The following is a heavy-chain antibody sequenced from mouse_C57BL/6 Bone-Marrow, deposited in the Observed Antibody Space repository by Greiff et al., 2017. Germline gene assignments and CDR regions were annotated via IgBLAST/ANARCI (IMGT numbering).Heavy chain of an antibody. Sequence: VQLVESGAELARPGASVKLSCKASGYTFTSYGISWVKQRTGQGLEWIGEIYPRSGNTYYNEKFKGKATLTADKSSSTAYMELRSLTSEDSAVDFCARGDDSSWFAYWGQGTLVTVSA. CDR1: GYTFTSYG. V-gene: IGHV1-81*01. CDR3: ARGDDSSWFAY. CDR2: IYPRSGNT. J-gene: IGHJ3*01. D-gene: IGHD2-12*01.